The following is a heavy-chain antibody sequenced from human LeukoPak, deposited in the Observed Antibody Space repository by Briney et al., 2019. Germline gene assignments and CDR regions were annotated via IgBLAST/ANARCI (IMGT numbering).Heavy chain of an antibody. CDR1: GGTFSSYA. V-gene: IGHV1-69*13. Sequence: SVKVSCKASGGTFSSYAISWVRQAPGQGLEWMGGIIPIFGTANYAQKFQGRVTITADESTSTAYMELSSLRSEDTAVYYCARGDIVVVPATHYYYYYMDVWGKGTTVTISS. CDR3: ARGDIVVVPATHYYYYYMDV. D-gene: IGHD2-2*01. J-gene: IGHJ6*03. CDR2: IIPIFGTA.